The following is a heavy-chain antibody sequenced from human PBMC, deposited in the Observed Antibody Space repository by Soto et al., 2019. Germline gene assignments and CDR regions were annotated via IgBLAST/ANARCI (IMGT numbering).Heavy chain of an antibody. CDR2: VGGSGDST. Sequence: EVHLLDSGGGLVQPGGSLRLSCAASGFTFSNYAMSWVRQAPGKGLEWVSGVGGSGDSTYYADSVKGRFTISRDNSKDPLYLQMNSLRAEETAVYYCAKSPLGYCSGGSCYPPPYFDYWGQGTLVTVSS. D-gene: IGHD2-15*01. V-gene: IGHV3-23*01. CDR3: AKSPLGYCSGGSCYPPPYFDY. J-gene: IGHJ4*02. CDR1: GFTFSNYA.